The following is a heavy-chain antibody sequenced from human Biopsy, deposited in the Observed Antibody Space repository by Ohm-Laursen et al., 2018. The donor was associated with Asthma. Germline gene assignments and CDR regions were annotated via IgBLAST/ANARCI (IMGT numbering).Heavy chain of an antibody. CDR2: ITSSSSYI. V-gene: IGHV3-21*01. CDR1: GFTFSGYT. CDR3: ARDAPTGGYIDY. D-gene: IGHD7-27*01. Sequence: SLRLSCSASGFTFSGYTMNWVRQAPGKGLEGVSSITSSSSYIFYANSVKGRFTISRDNPRNSLYLQMNSLRSEDKAVYYCARDAPTGGYIDYWGLGTLVTVSS. J-gene: IGHJ4*02.